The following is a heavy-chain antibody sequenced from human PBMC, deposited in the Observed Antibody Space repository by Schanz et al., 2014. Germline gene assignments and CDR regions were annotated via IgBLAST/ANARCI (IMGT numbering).Heavy chain of an antibody. D-gene: IGHD2-15*01. CDR1: GFTFSSYA. CDR3: AKGMRYCSGGACYDYYYYGLDV. J-gene: IGHJ6*02. Sequence: EVQLLESGGGLVQPGGSLRLSCAASGFTFSSYAMSWVRQAPGKGLEWVSSISSSGSYIHYADSVKGRFTMSRDNSENTLYLQMNSLSADDTAVFYCAKGMRYCSGGACYDYYYYGLDVWGQGTTVTVSS. V-gene: IGHV3-23*01. CDR2: ISSSGSYI.